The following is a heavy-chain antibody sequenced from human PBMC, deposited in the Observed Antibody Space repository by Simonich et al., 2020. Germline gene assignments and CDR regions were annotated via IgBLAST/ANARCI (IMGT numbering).Heavy chain of an antibody. CDR1: GYTFTGYY. J-gene: IGHJ6*03. CDR2: INPNRGGT. V-gene: IGHV1-2*02. Sequence: QVQLVQSGAEVKKPGASVKVSCKASGYTFTGYYMHWVRQAPGQGLEWMGWINPNRGGTNYAQKFQGRVTMTRDTSISTAYMELSRLRSDDTAVDYCARGALTGDYYYMDVWGKGTTVTVSS. D-gene: IGHD7-27*01. CDR3: ARGALTGDYYYMDV.